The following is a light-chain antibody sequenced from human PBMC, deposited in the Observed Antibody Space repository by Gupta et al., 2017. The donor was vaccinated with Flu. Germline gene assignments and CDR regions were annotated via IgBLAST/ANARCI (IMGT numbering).Light chain of an antibody. Sequence: ATLSVSPGEGATLSCRASQNVGNQLAWYQQKPGQAPRLLIFAASTRATDIPARFSGSGSGTEFTLTISSLQSEDVAVYFCQQYNTWPPLTFGGGTNVEIK. CDR2: AAS. CDR3: QQYNTWPPLT. J-gene: IGKJ4*01. V-gene: IGKV3-15*01. CDR1: QNVGNQ.